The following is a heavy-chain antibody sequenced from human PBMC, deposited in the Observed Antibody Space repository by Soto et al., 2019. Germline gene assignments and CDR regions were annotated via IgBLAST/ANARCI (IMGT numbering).Heavy chain of an antibody. V-gene: IGHV3-23*01. J-gene: IGHJ4*02. CDR3: AKGSSAGRPYYFDY. CDR2: ISETGGST. D-gene: IGHD2-2*01. Sequence: PGGSLRLSCVASGFTFIRYAMSWVRQATGKGLEWVSAISETGGSTYHADSVKGRFTISRDNSQNTLYVQMNSLRAEDTAVYYCAKGSSAGRPYYFDYWGQGTLVTVSS. CDR1: GFTFIRYA.